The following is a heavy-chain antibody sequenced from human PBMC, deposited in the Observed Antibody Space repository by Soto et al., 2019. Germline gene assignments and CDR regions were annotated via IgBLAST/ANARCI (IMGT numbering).Heavy chain of an antibody. J-gene: IGHJ6*02. D-gene: IGHD2-2*02. CDR1: GYTFYSYD. Sequence: ASVKVSCKASGYTFYSYDITWVGQAPGQGLEWMGTPSIYNGNTNFAQNLQGRVTMTIDKSTATAYMELNSLTSDDTAVYYCARARYCSRTSCYRGSGMDVWGQGTTVTVSS. V-gene: IGHV1-18*01. CDR3: ARARYCSRTSCYRGSGMDV. CDR2: PSIYNGNT.